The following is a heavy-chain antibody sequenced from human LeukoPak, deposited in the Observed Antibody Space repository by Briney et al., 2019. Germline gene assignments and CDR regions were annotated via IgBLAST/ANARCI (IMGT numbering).Heavy chain of an antibody. CDR2: ISNTGRT. Sequence: PSETLSLTCTVSGASISTYYWSWIRQSPGKGLEWIGYISNTGRTNYNPSFKSRVTISVDAPKNQFSLNLSSVTAADTAVYYCARTYSSGYYERLDYWGQGALVTVSS. CDR1: GASISTYY. J-gene: IGHJ4*02. D-gene: IGHD3-22*01. V-gene: IGHV4-59*01. CDR3: ARTYSSGYYERLDY.